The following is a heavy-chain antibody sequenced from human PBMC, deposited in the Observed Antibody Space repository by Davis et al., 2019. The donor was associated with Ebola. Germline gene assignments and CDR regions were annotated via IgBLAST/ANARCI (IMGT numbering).Heavy chain of an antibody. J-gene: IGHJ3*02. CDR2: ISGSGGST. CDR3: AKGQWLVPNDAFDI. Sequence: GESLKISCAASGLFVSNNYMSWVRQAPGKGLEWVSAISGSGGSTYYADSVKGRFTISRDNSKNTLYLQMNSLRAEDTAVYYCAKGQWLVPNDAFDIWGQGTMVTVSS. V-gene: IGHV3-23*01. CDR1: GLFVSNNY. D-gene: IGHD6-19*01.